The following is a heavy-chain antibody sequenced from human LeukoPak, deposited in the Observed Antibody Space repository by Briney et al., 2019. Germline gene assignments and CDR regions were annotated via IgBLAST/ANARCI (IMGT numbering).Heavy chain of an antibody. CDR2: IRNKASSYST. V-gene: IGHV3-72*01. CDR1: GFTFSDHY. D-gene: IGHD6-19*01. CDR3: ARIIAVAGTGSY. J-gene: IGHJ4*02. Sequence: PGESLRLSCAASGFTFSDHYMDWVRQAPGKGLEWVGRIRNKASSYSTEYAASVKGRFTISRDDSKNSLYLQMNSLRAEDTAVYYCARIIAVAGTGSYWGQGTLVTVSS.